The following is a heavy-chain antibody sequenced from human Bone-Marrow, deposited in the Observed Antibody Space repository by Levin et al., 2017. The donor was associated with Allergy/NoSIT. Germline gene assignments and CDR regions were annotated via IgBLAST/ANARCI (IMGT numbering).Heavy chain of an antibody. J-gene: IGHJ4*02. CDR2: FGGGGVTT. D-gene: IGHD6-6*01. CDR3: AKSRGFLSNIAARPSDY. V-gene: IGHV3-23*01. Sequence: GESLKISCAASGFTFSNCAMSWVRQAPGKGLEWVSIFGGGGVTTYYADSVEGRFTISRDNSKNILYLQMHSLRADDTAISYCAKSRGFLSNIAARPSDYWGQGTLVTVSS. CDR1: GFTFSNCA.